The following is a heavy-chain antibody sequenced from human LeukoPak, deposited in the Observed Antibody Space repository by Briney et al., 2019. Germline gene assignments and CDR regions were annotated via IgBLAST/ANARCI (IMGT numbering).Heavy chain of an antibody. Sequence: ASVKVSCKASGYTFTSYYMHWVRQAPGQGLEWMGIINPSGGSTNYAQKFQGRVTMTRDTSISTAYMELSRLRSDDTAVYYCARSRYSGYVSSDYWGQGTLVTVSS. CDR3: ARSRYSGYVSSDY. D-gene: IGHD5-12*01. CDR2: INPSGGST. CDR1: GYTFTSYY. J-gene: IGHJ4*02. V-gene: IGHV1-2*02.